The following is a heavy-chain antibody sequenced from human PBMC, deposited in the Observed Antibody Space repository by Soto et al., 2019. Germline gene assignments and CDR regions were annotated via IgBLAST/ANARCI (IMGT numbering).Heavy chain of an antibody. CDR3: VKVGGTLLRYFDWLS. Sequence: PXVSLRLSCSASGFTFSSYAMHWVRQAPGKGLEYVSAISSNGGSTYYADSVKGRFTISRDNSKNTLYLQMSSLRAEDTAVYYCVKVGGTLLRYFDWLSWGQGTLVTVSS. D-gene: IGHD3-9*01. CDR2: ISSNGGST. CDR1: GFTFSSYA. V-gene: IGHV3-64D*06. J-gene: IGHJ4*02.